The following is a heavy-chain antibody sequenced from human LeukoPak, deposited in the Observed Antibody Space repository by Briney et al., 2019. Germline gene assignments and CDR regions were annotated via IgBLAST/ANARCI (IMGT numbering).Heavy chain of an antibody. CDR2: INHSGST. CDR3: ARTGVRGVITKP. D-gene: IGHD3-10*02. V-gene: IGHV4-34*01. J-gene: IGHJ5*02. Sequence: SETLSLTCAVYGGSFSGYYWSWIRQPPGKGLEWIGEINHSGSTNYNPSLKSRVTISVDTSKNQFSLKLSSVTAADTAVYYCARTGVRGVITKPWGQGTQVTVSS. CDR1: GGSFSGYY.